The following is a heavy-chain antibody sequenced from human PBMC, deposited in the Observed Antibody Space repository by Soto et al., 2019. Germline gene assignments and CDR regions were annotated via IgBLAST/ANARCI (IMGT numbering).Heavy chain of an antibody. J-gene: IGHJ4*02. CDR3: ARRGSYYDAYFDY. D-gene: IGHD1-26*01. CDR2: IIPIFGTA. CDR1: GGTFSSYA. V-gene: IGHV1-69*13. Sequence: ASVKVSCKASGGTFSSYAISWVRQAPGQGLEWMGGIIPIFGTANYAQKFQGRVTITADECTSTAYMELSSLRSEDTAVYYCARRGSYYDAYFDYWGQGTLVTVSS.